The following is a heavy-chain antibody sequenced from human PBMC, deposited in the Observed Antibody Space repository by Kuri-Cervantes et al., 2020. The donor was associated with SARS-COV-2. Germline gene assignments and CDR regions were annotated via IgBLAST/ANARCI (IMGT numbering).Heavy chain of an antibody. CDR2: ISGSGGST. Sequence: GGSLRLSCAASGFTFSSYAMSWVRQAPGKGLEWVSAISGSGGSTYYADSVKGRFTISRDNSKNTLYLQMNSLRAEDTAVYYCAKDLKFWDTAMAIGDYWGQGTLVTVSS. J-gene: IGHJ4*02. CDR1: GFTFSSYA. CDR3: AKDLKFWDTAMAIGDY. V-gene: IGHV3-23*01. D-gene: IGHD5-18*01.